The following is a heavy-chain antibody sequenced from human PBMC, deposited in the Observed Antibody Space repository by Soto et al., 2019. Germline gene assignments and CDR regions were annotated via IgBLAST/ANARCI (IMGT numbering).Heavy chain of an antibody. CDR3: AARYYGDYAEGFGY. CDR1: GGSISSSNW. CDR2: IYHSGST. V-gene: IGHV4-4*02. Sequence: QVQLQESGPGLVKPSGTLSLTCAVSGGSISSSNWWSWVRQPPGKGLEWIGEIYHSGSTNYNPSLKGRVTMSVAKSKSQFSLKLRSVTAADTAVYYCAARYYGDYAEGFGYWGQGTLVTVSS. J-gene: IGHJ4*02. D-gene: IGHD4-17*01.